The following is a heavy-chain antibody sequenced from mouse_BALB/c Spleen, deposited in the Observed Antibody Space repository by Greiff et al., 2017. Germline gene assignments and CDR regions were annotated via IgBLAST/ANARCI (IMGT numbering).Heavy chain of an antibody. D-gene: IGHD1-1*01. J-gene: IGHJ3*01. CDR2: IYPGDGDT. CDR3: ARSSYVWFAY. CDR1: GYAFSSSW. V-gene: IGHV1-82*01. Sequence: VQLQQSGPELVKPGASVKISCKASGYAFSSSWMNWVKQRPGQGLEWIGRIYPGDGDTNYNGKFKGKATLTADKSSSTAYMQLSSLTSVDSAVYFCARSSYVWFAYWGQGTLVTVSA.